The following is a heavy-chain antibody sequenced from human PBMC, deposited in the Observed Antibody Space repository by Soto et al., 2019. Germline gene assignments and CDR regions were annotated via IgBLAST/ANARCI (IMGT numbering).Heavy chain of an antibody. CDR3: ARDGTTVTTAFYYYYGMDV. CDR2: ISSSSSYI. J-gene: IGHJ6*02. V-gene: IGHV3-21*01. CDR1: GFTFSSYS. D-gene: IGHD4-4*01. Sequence: EVQLVESGGGLVKPGGSLRLSCAASGFTFSSYSMNWVRQAPGKGLEWVSSISSSSSYIYYADSVKGRFTISRDNAKNSLYLQMNSLRAEDTAVYYCARDGTTVTTAFYYYYGMDVWGQGTTVTVSS.